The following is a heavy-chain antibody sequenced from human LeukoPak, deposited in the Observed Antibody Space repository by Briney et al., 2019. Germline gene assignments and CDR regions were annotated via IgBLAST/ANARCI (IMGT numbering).Heavy chain of an antibody. CDR1: GFTFSSYA. CDR3: AKDGDYDFWSGRDGFDY. CDR2: ISWNSGSI. D-gene: IGHD3-3*01. V-gene: IGHV3-9*01. J-gene: IGHJ4*02. Sequence: PGGSLRLSCAASGFTFSSYAMSWVRQAPGKGLEWVSGISWNSGSIGYADSVKGRFTISRDNAKNSLYLQMNSLRAEDAALYFCAKDGDYDFWSGRDGFDYWGQGTLVTVSS.